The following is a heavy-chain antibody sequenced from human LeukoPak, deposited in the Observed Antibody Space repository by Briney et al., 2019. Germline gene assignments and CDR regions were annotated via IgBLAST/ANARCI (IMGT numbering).Heavy chain of an antibody. D-gene: IGHD3-3*01. J-gene: IGHJ6*02. CDR2: IYPGDSDT. CDR3: ARHLPYDFWSGYYKNYYYGMDV. V-gene: IGHV5-51*01. CDR1: GYSFTSYW. Sequence: GASLKISCKGSGYSFTSYWIGWVRPMPGKGLEWMGIIYPGDSDTRYSPSFQGQVTISADKSISTAYLQWSSLKASDTAMYYCARHLPYDFWSGYYKNYYYGMDVWGQGTTVTVSS.